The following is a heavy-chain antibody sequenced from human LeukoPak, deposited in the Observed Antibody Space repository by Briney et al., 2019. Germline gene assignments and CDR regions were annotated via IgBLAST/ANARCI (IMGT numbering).Heavy chain of an antibody. CDR3: ARGSGSGSYADY. CDR1: GYSISSGYY. CDR2: IYHSGST. Sequence: PSETLSLTCTVSGYSISSGYYWGWIRQPPGKGLEWIGSIYHSGSTYYNPSLKSRVTISVDTSKNQFSLKLSSVTAADTAVYYCARGSGSGSYADYWGQGTLVTVSS. D-gene: IGHD3-10*01. J-gene: IGHJ4*02. V-gene: IGHV4-38-2*02.